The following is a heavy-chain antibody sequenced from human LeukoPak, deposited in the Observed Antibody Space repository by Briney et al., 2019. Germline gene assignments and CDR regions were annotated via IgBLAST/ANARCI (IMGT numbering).Heavy chain of an antibody. J-gene: IGHJ6*03. CDR1: GGSISSYY. V-gene: IGHV4-59*01. D-gene: IGHD4-17*01. Sequence: SETLSLTCTVSGGSISSYYWSWIRQPPGKGLEWIGYIYYSESTNYNPSLKSRVTISVDTSKNQFSLKLSSVTAADTAVYYCARVGHDYGDYDYYYYYMDVWGKGTTGTVSS. CDR2: IYYSEST. CDR3: ARVGHDYGDYDYYYYYMDV.